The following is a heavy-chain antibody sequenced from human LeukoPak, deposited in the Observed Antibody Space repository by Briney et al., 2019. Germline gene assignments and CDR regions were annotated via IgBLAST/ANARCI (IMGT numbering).Heavy chain of an antibody. D-gene: IGHD1-26*01. CDR3: ARGPDHGGSYYHD. J-gene: IGHJ4*02. CDR2: INSDGTRI. V-gene: IGHV3-74*01. Sequence: GGSLRLSCAASGFTFSKPWMYWVRQGAGKGLVWVSRINSDGTRIEYADSVKGRVTISRDNAKNMLFLQMNSLRVEDMAVYYCARGPDHGGSYYHDWGQGTLVTVSS. CDR1: GFTFSKPW.